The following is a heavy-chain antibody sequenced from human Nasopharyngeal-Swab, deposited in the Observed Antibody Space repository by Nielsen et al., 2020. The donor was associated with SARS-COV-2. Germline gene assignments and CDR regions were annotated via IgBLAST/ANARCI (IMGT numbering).Heavy chain of an antibody. CDR3: ARQGGSPRFDYDFWSGYASLYGMDV. CDR1: GGSITSSSHY. J-gene: IGHJ6*02. D-gene: IGHD3-3*01. V-gene: IGHV4-39*01. Sequence: SETLSLTCTVSGGSITSSSHYWGWVRQPPGKGLEWIAAIYYSGSTYFNPSLKSRVTISVDTSKNQFSLKLSSVTAADTAVYYCARQGGSPRFDYDFWSGYASLYGMDVWGRGTTVTVSS. CDR2: IYYSGST.